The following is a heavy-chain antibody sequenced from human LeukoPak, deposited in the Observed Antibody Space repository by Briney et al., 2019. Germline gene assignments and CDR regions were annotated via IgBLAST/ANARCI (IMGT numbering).Heavy chain of an antibody. J-gene: IGHJ3*02. D-gene: IGHD2-15*01. CDR3: AKDGGWTFDI. CDR2: IGHDGSNK. V-gene: IGHV3-30*02. Sequence: PGGSLRLSCAASGFKFSTSGMHWVRQAPCKGLEWVAFIGHDGSNKYYADSVKGRFTISGDNSKNTAYLQMNGLRAEDTAIYYCAKDGGWTFDIWGQGTMVTVSS. CDR1: GFKFSTSG.